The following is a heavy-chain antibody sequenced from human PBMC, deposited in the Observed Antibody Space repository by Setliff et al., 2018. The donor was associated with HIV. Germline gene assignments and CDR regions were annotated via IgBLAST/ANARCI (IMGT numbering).Heavy chain of an antibody. CDR2: IYTSGST. CDR1: GGSVSSGSYY. CDR3: ARQKETYYYDSSGYPAYFDY. J-gene: IGHJ4*02. V-gene: IGHV4-61*02. D-gene: IGHD3-22*01. Sequence: SETLSLTCTVSGGSVSSGSYYWSWIRQPAGKGLEWIGRIYTSGSTYYNPSLKSRVTISVDTSKNQFSLKLSSVTAADTAVYYCARQKETYYYDSSGYPAYFDYWGQGTLVTAPQ.